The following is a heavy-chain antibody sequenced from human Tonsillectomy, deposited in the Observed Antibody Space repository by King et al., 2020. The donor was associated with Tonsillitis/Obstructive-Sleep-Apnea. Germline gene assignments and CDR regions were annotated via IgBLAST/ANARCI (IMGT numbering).Heavy chain of an antibody. CDR2: INHSGST. Sequence: VQLQQWGAGLLKPSETLSLTCAVYGGSFSGYYWSWIRQPPGKGLGWSGEINHSGSTNHNPSLKSRVAISVDTSKNQFSLKLGSVTAADTAVYYCARGDLFDPNNPSYFDYWGQGTLVTVSS. D-gene: IGHD3-3*01. CDR3: ARGDLFDPNNPSYFDY. CDR1: GGSFSGYY. V-gene: IGHV4-34*01. J-gene: IGHJ4*02.